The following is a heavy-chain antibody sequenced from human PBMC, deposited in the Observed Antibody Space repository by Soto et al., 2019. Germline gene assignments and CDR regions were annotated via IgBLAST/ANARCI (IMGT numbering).Heavy chain of an antibody. V-gene: IGHV3-21*01. J-gene: IGHJ5*01. D-gene: IGHD3-10*01. CDR3: ARDILSGGAYPDS. CDR1: GFTFSSYT. CDR2: ISSGSSYI. Sequence: PGGSLRLSCAASGFTFSSYTMNWVRQAPGKGLEWIPSISSGSSYIYYAGSVKGRFTISRDNAKNSLFLQMNSLRADDTAVHYCARDILSGGAYPDSWGQGTKVTVSS.